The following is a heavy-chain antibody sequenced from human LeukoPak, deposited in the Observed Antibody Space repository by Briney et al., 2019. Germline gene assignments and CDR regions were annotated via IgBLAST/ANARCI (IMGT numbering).Heavy chain of an antibody. CDR1: GLRFRNYG. D-gene: IGHD2-15*01. J-gene: IGHJ4*02. CDR3: ARGGPIYCSGDSCYPGDY. V-gene: IGHV3-33*01. CDR2: IYYDGSNQ. Sequence: GGSLRLSCVVSGLRFRNYGMHWVRQAPGKGLEWVAVIYYDGSNQYYVDSVKGRFTISRDNARNTLYLQMNSLRAEDTAVYYCARGGPIYCSGDSCYPGDYWGQGTLVTVSS.